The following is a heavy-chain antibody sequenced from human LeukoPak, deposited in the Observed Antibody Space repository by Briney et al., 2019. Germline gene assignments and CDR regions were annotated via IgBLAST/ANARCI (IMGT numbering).Heavy chain of an antibody. CDR3: TTGPPSGSFDY. D-gene: IGHD1-26*01. Sequence: GGSLRLSCAASGFTFSNAWMSWVRQAPGKGLEWVGRIKSKTDGGTTDYAAPLKGRFTISRDDSKNTLYLQMNSLKTEDTAVYHCTTGPPSGSFDYWGQGTLVTVSS. V-gene: IGHV3-15*01. CDR2: IKSKTDGGTT. CDR1: GFTFSNAW. J-gene: IGHJ4*02.